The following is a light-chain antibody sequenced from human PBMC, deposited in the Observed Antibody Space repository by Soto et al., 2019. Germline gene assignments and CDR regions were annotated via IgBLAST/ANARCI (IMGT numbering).Light chain of an antibody. CDR1: QGIRND. CDR3: LQDDSYPRT. V-gene: IGKV1-6*01. Sequence: IQMTQSPASLSSSVGDRFTISCRASQGIRNDLGWYQQKPGEAPKLLIYAASTLQSGVPSRFSGTGSGTDFTLTISSLQPEDFATYYCLQDDSYPRTFGQGTKVDIK. CDR2: AAS. J-gene: IGKJ1*01.